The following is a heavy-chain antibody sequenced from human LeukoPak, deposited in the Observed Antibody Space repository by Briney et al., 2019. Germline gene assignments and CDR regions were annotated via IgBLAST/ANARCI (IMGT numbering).Heavy chain of an antibody. J-gene: IGHJ5*02. Sequence: GGSLRLSCAASGFTFDSYAMSWVRQAPGKGLEWVSAVSRFGGTTYYADSAKGRFTISRDNSNNTVYLQMNSLRVGDTALYYCVKHVGSRWSNNRFDPWGQGILVTVS. CDR1: GFTFDSYA. V-gene: IGHV3-23*01. CDR3: VKHVGSRWSNNRFDP. CDR2: VSRFGGTT. D-gene: IGHD6-13*01.